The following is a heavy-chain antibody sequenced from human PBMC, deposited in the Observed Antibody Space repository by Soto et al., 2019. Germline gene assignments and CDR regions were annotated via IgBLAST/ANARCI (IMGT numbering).Heavy chain of an antibody. CDR3: ARAYDFWSGYYYYYYGMDV. V-gene: IGHV1-8*01. J-gene: IGHJ6*02. CDR2: MNPNSGNT. CDR1: GYTFTSYD. D-gene: IGHD3-3*01. Sequence: SVKVSCKASGYTFTSYDINWVRQATGQGLEWMGWMNPNSGNTGYAQKFQGRVTMTRNASISTAYMELSSLRSEDTAVYYCARAYDFWSGYYYYYYGMDVWGQGTTVTVSS.